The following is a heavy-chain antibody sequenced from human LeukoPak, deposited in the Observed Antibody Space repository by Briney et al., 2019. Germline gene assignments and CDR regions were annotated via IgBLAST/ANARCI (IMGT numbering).Heavy chain of an antibody. CDR3: ARGYSSSYFVFDY. J-gene: IGHJ4*02. Sequence: ASVKVSCKASGGTFSSYAISWVRQAPGQRLEWMGWINAGNGNTKYSQEFQGRVTITRDTSASTAYMELSSLRSEDMAVYYCARGYSSSYFVFDYWGQGTLVTVSS. CDR1: GGTFSSYA. V-gene: IGHV1-3*03. CDR2: INAGNGNT. D-gene: IGHD6-13*01.